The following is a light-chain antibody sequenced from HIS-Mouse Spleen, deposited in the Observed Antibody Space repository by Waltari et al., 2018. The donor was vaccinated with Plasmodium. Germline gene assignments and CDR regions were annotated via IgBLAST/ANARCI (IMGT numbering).Light chain of an antibody. CDR3: QQSYSTWT. J-gene: IGKJ1*01. Sequence: DIQMTQSPSSLSASVAVRVTITCRASQTISSYLNWYQQKPGKAPKLLIYAASSLQSGVPSRFSGSGSGTDFTLTISSLQPEDFATYYCQQSYSTWTFGQGTKVEIK. V-gene: IGKV1-39*01. CDR1: QTISSY. CDR2: AAS.